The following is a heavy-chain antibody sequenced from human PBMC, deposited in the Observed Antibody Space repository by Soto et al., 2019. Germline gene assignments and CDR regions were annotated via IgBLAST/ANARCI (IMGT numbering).Heavy chain of an antibody. CDR3: ASPVDIVVVPAATPTDY. Sequence: GGALRLSRSTSGFTSRSYAMHRVRPAPGKGLEWVAVISYDGSNKYYADSVKGRFTISRDNSKNTLYLQMNSLRAEDTAVYYCASPVDIVVVPAATPTDYWGQGTLVTVSS. J-gene: IGHJ4*02. CDR2: ISYDGSNK. D-gene: IGHD2-2*01. CDR1: GFTSRSYA. V-gene: IGHV3-30-3*01.